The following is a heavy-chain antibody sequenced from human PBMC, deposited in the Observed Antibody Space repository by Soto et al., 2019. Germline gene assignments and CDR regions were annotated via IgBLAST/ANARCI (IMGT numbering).Heavy chain of an antibody. J-gene: IGHJ4*02. V-gene: IGHV4-30-2*01. D-gene: IGHD2-21*02. CDR2: IYHSGST. CDR3: ARARMGLLDY. Sequence: ASETLSLTCAVSGGSISSGGYSWSWIRQPPGKGLEWIGYIYHSGSTYYNPSLKSRVTISVDRSKNQFSLKLSSVTAADTAVYYCARARMGLLDYWGQGTLVTVSS. CDR1: GGSISSGGYS.